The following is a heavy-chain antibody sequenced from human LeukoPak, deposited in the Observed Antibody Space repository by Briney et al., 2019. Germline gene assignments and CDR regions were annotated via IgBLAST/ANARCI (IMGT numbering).Heavy chain of an antibody. CDR1: GGSISTYY. D-gene: IGHD1-26*01. CDR2: VYYTRST. Sequence: PSETLSLTCTVSGGSISTYYWSWIRQTPGKGLEWIGYVYYTRSTNSNPSLKSRVTISVDTSKNQVSLKLTSVTAADTAVYYCARGDRDPSRPDYWGQGTLVTVSS. J-gene: IGHJ4*02. CDR3: ARGDRDPSRPDY. V-gene: IGHV4-59*01.